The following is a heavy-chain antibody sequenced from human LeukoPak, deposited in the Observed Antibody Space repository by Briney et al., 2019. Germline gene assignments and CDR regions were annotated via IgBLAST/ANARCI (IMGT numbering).Heavy chain of an antibody. CDR3: ARTDVVVPAIPLDV. D-gene: IGHD2-2*01. Sequence: PSETLSLTCTVSGVSISSSSYYWGWLRQPPGQGLEWNGSIYYSGSTYYNPSLNSRATTSVDTSKNQFSLRLSSVTAADTAVYYCARTDVVVPAIPLDVWGQGTTVTVSS. V-gene: IGHV4-39*01. CDR1: GVSISSSSYY. J-gene: IGHJ6*02. CDR2: IYYSGST.